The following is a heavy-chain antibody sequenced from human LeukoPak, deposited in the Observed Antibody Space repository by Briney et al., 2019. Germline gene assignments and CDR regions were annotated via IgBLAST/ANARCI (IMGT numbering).Heavy chain of an antibody. J-gene: IGHJ4*02. Sequence: SETLSLTCAVYGGSFSGYYWSWIRQPPGKGLEWIGEINHSGSTNYNPPLKSRVTISVDTSKNQFSLKLSSVTAADTAVYYCARGGIAAAAYFDYWGQGTLVTVSS. CDR2: INHSGST. CDR1: GGSFSGYY. V-gene: IGHV4-34*01. CDR3: ARGGIAAAAYFDY. D-gene: IGHD6-13*01.